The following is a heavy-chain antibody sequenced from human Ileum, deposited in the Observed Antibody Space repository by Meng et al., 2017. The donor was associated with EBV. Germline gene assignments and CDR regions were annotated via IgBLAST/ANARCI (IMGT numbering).Heavy chain of an antibody. CDR3: ARYGRCNGNSFYCFDP. D-gene: IGHD4-23*01. CDR2: IDQSGYT. Sequence: QLRLQNWGTGLLKPSETLSLTCAGHGGYFNAYYWTWLRQPPGKGLEWIGEIDQSGYTKFNPSLSSRATISRDTSNNQFSLRLNSVTAADTALYYCARYGRCNGNSFYCFDPWGQGTLVTVSS. J-gene: IGHJ5*02. CDR1: GGYFNAYY. V-gene: IGHV4-34*01.